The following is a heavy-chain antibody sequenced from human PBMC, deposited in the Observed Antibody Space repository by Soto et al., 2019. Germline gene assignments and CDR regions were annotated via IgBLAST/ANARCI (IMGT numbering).Heavy chain of an antibody. J-gene: IGHJ4*02. CDR3: ARDWDIIAARPGGVDY. D-gene: IGHD6-6*01. Sequence: LRLSCAASGFTFSSYAMHWVRQAPGKGLEWVAVISYDGSNKYYADSVKGRFTISRDNSKNTLYLQMNSLRAEDTAVYYCARDWDIIAARPGGVDYWGQGTLVTVSS. V-gene: IGHV3-30-3*01. CDR2: ISYDGSNK. CDR1: GFTFSSYA.